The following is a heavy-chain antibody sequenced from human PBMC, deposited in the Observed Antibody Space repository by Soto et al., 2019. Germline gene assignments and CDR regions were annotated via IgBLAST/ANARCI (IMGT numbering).Heavy chain of an antibody. Sequence: PSQTLSLTCAISGDSVSSNSAAWNWIRQSPSRGLEWLGRTYYRSKWYNDYAVSVKSRITINPDTSKNQFSLQLNSVTPEDTAVYYCARDRPMLLEWLFEFPDYYYMDVWGKGTTVTVSS. D-gene: IGHD3-3*01. J-gene: IGHJ6*03. CDR1: GDSVSSNSAA. CDR2: TYYRSKWYN. V-gene: IGHV6-1*01. CDR3: ARDRPMLLEWLFEFPDYYYMDV.